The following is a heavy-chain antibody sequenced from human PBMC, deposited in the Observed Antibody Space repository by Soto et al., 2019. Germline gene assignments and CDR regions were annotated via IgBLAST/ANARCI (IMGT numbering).Heavy chain of an antibody. V-gene: IGHV1-18*01. D-gene: IGHD3-16*02. J-gene: IGHJ4*02. CDR2: ISPNTGTT. Sequence: ASVKVSCKASGGTSSSYTISWVRQAPGQGQEGMGRISPNTGTTNYAPKLQGRVTMTTDTSTSTAYMELRSLRSDDTAVYYCARVSETYYDYIWGSYRSDYWGQGTLVTVSS. CDR3: ARVSETYYDYIWGSYRSDY. CDR1: GGTSSSYT.